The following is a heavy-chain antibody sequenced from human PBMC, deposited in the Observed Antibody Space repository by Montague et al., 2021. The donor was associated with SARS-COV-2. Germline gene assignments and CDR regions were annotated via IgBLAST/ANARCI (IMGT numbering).Heavy chain of an antibody. Sequence: SETLSLTCAVYGGFLSGYDWSWIRQPPGKGLEWIGEINHSGSTKYNPSXXSGVSISVDTSKNQFSLKLNSVTAADTAVYYCARGQGEITMIVVVLTAAAHYFDYWGQGSLVTVSP. J-gene: IGHJ4*02. CDR2: INHSGST. D-gene: IGHD3-22*01. V-gene: IGHV4-34*01. CDR1: GGFLSGYD. CDR3: ARGQGEITMIVVVLTAAAHYFDY.